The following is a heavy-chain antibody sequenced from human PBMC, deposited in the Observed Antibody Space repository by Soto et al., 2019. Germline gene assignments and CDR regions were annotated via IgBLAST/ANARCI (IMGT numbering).Heavy chain of an antibody. CDR2: ISAYNGNT. V-gene: IGHV1-18*01. Sequence: ASVKVSCKASGYTFTSYGISWVRQAPGQGLEWMGWISAYNGNTNYAQKLQGRVTMTTDTSTSTAYMELRSLRSDDTAVYYCARDRVPRYSLGAFDIWGQGTMVTVSS. CDR1: GYTFTSYG. J-gene: IGHJ3*02. D-gene: IGHD2-15*01. CDR3: ARDRVPRYSLGAFDI.